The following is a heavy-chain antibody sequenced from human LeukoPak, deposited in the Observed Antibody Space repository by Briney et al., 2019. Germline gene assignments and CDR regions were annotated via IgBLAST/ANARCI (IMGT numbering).Heavy chain of an antibody. CDR3: ATVSEHGLE. Sequence: ASVKVSCKASGYTFASYDINWVRQATGQGLEWMGWMNPNSGNTVYAQKFQGRVTITRNTSISTAYMELSSLRSEDTAVYYCATVSEHGLEWGQGTLVTVSS. D-gene: IGHD1-14*01. CDR1: GYTFASYD. J-gene: IGHJ4*02. V-gene: IGHV1-8*01. CDR2: MNPNSGNT.